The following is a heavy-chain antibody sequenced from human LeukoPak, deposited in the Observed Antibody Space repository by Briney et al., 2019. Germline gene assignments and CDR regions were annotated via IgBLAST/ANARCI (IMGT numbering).Heavy chain of an antibody. CDR2: IYYSGST. D-gene: IGHD2-15*01. Sequence: SETLSLTCTVSGGSISSYYWSWIRQPPGKGLEWIGYIYYSGSTNYNPSLKSRVTISVDTSKSQSSLKLSSVTAADTAVYYCARRSCTGGTCYYFDSWGQGTLVTVSS. V-gene: IGHV4-59*08. CDR1: GGSISSYY. CDR3: ARRSCTGGTCYYFDS. J-gene: IGHJ4*02.